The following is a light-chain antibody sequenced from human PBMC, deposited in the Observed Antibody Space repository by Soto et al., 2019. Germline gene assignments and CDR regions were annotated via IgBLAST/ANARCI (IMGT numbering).Light chain of an antibody. Sequence: QSALTQPASVSGSPGQSITISCTGARTDIGNYNYISWYQQHPGTVPKLLIYDVSHRPSGVSFRFSGSKSGNTASLTISGLQVEDEGDYYCGSYTCTDTDTPMVFGGGTKVTVL. CDR2: DVS. J-gene: IGLJ2*01. V-gene: IGLV2-14*03. CDR1: RTDIGNYNY. CDR3: GSYTCTDTDTPMV.